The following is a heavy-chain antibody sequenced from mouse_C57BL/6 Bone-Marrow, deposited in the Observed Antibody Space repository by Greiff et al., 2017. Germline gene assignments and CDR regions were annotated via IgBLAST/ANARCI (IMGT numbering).Heavy chain of an antibody. CDR2: IYPGNSDT. J-gene: IGHJ1*03. CDR3: TFITTVVAHWYFDV. CDR1: GYTFTSYW. D-gene: IGHD1-1*01. V-gene: IGHV1-5*01. Sequence: EVQLQQSGTVLARPGASVKMSCKTSGYTFTSYWMHWVKQRPGQGLEWIGAIYPGNSDTSYNQKFKGKAKLTAVTSASTAYMELSSLTNEDSAVYYCTFITTVVAHWYFDVWGTGTTVTVSS.